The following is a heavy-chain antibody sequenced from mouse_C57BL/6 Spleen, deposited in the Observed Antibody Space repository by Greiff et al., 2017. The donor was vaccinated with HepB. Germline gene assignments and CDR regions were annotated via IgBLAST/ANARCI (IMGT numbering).Heavy chain of an antibody. V-gene: IGHV14-2*01. CDR3: ARQGGCDY. CDR1: GFNIKDYY. J-gene: IGHJ2*01. CDR2: IDPEDGET. Sequence: EVQLQQSGAELVKPGASVKLSCTASGFNIKDYYMHWVKQRTEQGLEWIGRIDPEDGETKNAPKFQGKATITADTSSNTAYLQLSSLTSEDTAVYYCARQGGCDYWGQGTTLTVSS.